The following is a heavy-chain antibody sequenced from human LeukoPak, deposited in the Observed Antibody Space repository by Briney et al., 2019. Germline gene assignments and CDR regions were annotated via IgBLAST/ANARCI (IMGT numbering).Heavy chain of an antibody. CDR2: ISGSGGST. D-gene: IGHD6-19*01. CDR3: AKGQGQWPVPSAFDI. J-gene: IGHJ3*02. Sequence: PGGSLRLSCAASGFTFSSYGMSWVRQAPGKGLEWVSAISGSGGSTYYADSVKGRFTISRDNSKNTLYLQMNSLRAEDTAVYYCAKGQGQWPVPSAFDIWGQGTMVTVSS. CDR1: GFTFSSYG. V-gene: IGHV3-23*01.